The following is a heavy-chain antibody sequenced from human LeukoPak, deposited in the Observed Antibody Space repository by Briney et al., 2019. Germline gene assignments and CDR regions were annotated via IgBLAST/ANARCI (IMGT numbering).Heavy chain of an antibody. CDR1: GYSISSGYY. CDR3: ARVVAAAGNYFDY. Sequence: PSETLSLTCAVSGYSISSGYYWGWIRQPPGKGLEWIGSIYYSGSTYYNPSLKSRVTISVDTSKNQFSLKLSSVTAADTAVYYCARVVAAAGNYFDYWGQGTLVTVSS. J-gene: IGHJ4*02. V-gene: IGHV4-38-2*01. D-gene: IGHD6-13*01. CDR2: IYYSGST.